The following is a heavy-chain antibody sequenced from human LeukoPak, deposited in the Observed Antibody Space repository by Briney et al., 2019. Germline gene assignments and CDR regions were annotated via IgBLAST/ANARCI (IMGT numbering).Heavy chain of an antibody. D-gene: IGHD3-10*01. CDR3: AGEVGLVDY. Sequence: SETLSLTCAVYGGSFSGYYWSWIRQPPGKGLEWIGEINHSGSTNYNPSLKSRVTISVDTSKNQFSLKLSSVTAADTAVYYCAGEVGLVDYWGQGTLVTVSS. CDR2: INHSGST. CDR1: GGSFSGYY. J-gene: IGHJ4*02. V-gene: IGHV4-34*01.